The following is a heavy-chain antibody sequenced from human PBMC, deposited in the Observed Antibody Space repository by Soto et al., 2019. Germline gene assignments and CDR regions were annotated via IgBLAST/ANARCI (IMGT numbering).Heavy chain of an antibody. Sequence: QVQLVEAGGGVVQPGRSLRLSCAASGFTFSSYAMYWVRQAPGKGLEWVAVISYDGSNKYYADSVKGRFTISRDNSKNTLYLQMNSLRAEDTAVYYCARESVDTAMVTPDFDYWGQGTLVTVSS. CDR2: ISYDGSNK. V-gene: IGHV3-30-3*01. J-gene: IGHJ4*02. CDR1: GFTFSSYA. D-gene: IGHD5-18*01. CDR3: ARESVDTAMVTPDFDY.